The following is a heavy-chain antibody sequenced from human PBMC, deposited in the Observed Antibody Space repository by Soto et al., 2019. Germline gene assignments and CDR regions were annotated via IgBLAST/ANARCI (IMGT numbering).Heavy chain of an antibody. D-gene: IGHD3-22*01. J-gene: IGHJ5*02. V-gene: IGHV1-8*01. CDR3: ARGLDTYYYDSSFWFDP. CDR1: GYTFTSYD. Sequence: QVQLVQSGAEVKKPGASVKVSCKASGYTFTSYDINWVRQATGQGLEWMGWMNPNSGNTGYAQKFQGRVTMTRNTSISTAYMELSSLRSKDTAVYYCARGLDTYYYDSSFWFDPWGQGTLVTVSS. CDR2: MNPNSGNT.